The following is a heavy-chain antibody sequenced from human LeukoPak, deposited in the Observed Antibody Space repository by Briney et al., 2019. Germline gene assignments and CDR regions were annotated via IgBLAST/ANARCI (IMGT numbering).Heavy chain of an antibody. CDR1: GGSISSYY. D-gene: IGHD5-12*01. CDR3: ARDGYDGMDY. CDR2: IYYSGST. J-gene: IGHJ4*02. V-gene: IGHV4-59*01. Sequence: SETLSLTCTVSGGSISSYYWSWIRQPPGKGLGWIGYIYYSGSTNYNPSLKSRVTISVDTSKNQFSLKLSSVTAADTAVYYCARDGYDGMDYWGQGTLVTVSS.